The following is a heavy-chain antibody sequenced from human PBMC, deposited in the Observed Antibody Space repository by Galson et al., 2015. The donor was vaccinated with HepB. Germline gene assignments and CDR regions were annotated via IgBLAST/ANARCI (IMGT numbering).Heavy chain of an antibody. Sequence: SLRLSCAASGFSFSTYTMHWVRQAPGKGLEYVAAISSNGGSTYYVNSVKGRFTISRDNSKNTLYLQMGSLRPEDMAMYYCAREYCTVTSCYRTLGYWGQGTLVTVSS. D-gene: IGHD2-2*02. CDR1: GFSFSTYT. J-gene: IGHJ4*02. CDR3: AREYCTVTSCYRTLGY. CDR2: ISSNGGST. V-gene: IGHV3-64*01.